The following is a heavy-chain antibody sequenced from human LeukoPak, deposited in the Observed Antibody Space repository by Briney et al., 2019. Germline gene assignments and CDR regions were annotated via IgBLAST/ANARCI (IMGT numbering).Heavy chain of an antibody. J-gene: IGHJ4*02. CDR2: IYYSGST. Sequence: PSETLSLTCTVSGGSISSYYWSWIRQPPGKGLEWIGYIYYSGSTNYNPSLKSRVTISVDTSKNQFSLKLSSVTAADTAVYYCARDGGLPTDSSGYYNWGQGTLVTVSS. CDR1: GGSISSYY. CDR3: ARDGGLPTDSSGYYN. D-gene: IGHD3-22*01. V-gene: IGHV4-59*01.